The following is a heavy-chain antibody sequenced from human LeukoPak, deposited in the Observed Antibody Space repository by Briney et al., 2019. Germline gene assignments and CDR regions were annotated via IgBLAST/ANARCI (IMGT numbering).Heavy chain of an antibody. J-gene: IGHJ4*02. CDR3: ARHDFFRRNGGYSYGHHTVDY. CDR2: IYYSGST. Sequence: PSETLSLTCTVSGGSISSSSYYWGWIRQPPGKGLEWIGSIYYSGSTYYNPSLKSRVTISVDTSKNQFSLKLSSVTAADTAVYYCARHDFFRRNGGYSYGHHTVDYWGQGTLVTVSS. D-gene: IGHD5-18*01. V-gene: IGHV4-39*01. CDR1: GGSISSSSYY.